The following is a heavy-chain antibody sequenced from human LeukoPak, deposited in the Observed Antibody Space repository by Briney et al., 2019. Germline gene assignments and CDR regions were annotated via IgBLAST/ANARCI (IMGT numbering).Heavy chain of an antibody. CDR1: GGSISSRSCC. D-gene: IGHD3-3*01. CDR3: ARHPAPLLYGTTDC. Sequence: PSETLSHTCTVSGGSISSRSCCWGWIRQPPGKGLEWIGSIYYTGSTYYNPSLRSRVTISVDTSKNQFSLKLSSVTAADTAVYYCARHPAPLLYGTTDCWGQGTLVTVSS. V-gene: IGHV4-39*01. J-gene: IGHJ4*02. CDR2: IYYTGST.